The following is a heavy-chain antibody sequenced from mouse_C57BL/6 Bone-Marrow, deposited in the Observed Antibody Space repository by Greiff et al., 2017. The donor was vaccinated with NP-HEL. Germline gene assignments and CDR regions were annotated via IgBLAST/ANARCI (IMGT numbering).Heavy chain of an antibody. D-gene: IGHD2-4*01. CDR3: ARATYYDYDGAMDY. V-gene: IGHV1-26*01. J-gene: IGHJ4*01. Sequence: VQLQQSGPELVKPGASVKISCKASGYTFTDYYMNWVKQSHGKSLEWIGDINPNNGGTSYNQKFKCKATLTVDKSSSTAYMELRSLTSEDSAVYYCARATYYDYDGAMDYWGQGTSVTVSS. CDR1: GYTFTDYY. CDR2: INPNNGGT.